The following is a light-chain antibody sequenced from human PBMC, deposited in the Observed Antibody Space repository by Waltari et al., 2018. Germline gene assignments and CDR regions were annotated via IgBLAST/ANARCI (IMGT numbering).Light chain of an antibody. CDR1: QSISSY. CDR2: ATS. J-gene: IGKJ1*01. CDR3: QQSFATPRT. V-gene: IGKV1-39*01. Sequence: DIQMTQSPSSLSASVGDRVTITCRASQSISSYLNWYQQSPGEAPKLLIYATSSLHTGVPSRFSGSGSGTDFTLTISSLQPEDFATYYCQQSFATPRTFGQGTRV.